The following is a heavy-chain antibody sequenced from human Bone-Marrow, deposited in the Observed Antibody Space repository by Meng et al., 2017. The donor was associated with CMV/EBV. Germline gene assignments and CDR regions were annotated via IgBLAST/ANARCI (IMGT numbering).Heavy chain of an antibody. V-gene: IGHV4-59*01. CDR3: ARGTTGYSSSWLYYYGMDV. Sequence: SETLSLTCTGSVGSINSYYWSWIRQPPGKELEWIGYIYYSGCTNYNPSLKSRVTISVDTSKNQFSLKLSSVTAADTAVYYCARGTTGYSSSWLYYYGMDVWGQGTTVTVSS. D-gene: IGHD6-13*01. CDR1: VGSINSYY. J-gene: IGHJ6*01. CDR2: IYYSGCT.